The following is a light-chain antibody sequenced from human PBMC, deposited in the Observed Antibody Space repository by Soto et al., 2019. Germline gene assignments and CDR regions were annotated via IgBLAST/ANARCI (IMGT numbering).Light chain of an antibody. J-gene: IGLJ1*01. V-gene: IGLV2-14*03. Sequence: QSVLTQPASVSGAPGQTITISCGGTSSDVGADIYVSWYQQFPGKAPKLIIYEVNNRPSGVSDRCSGSKSDTTASLTISGLQAEDDADYYCSSYSESDTKVFGTGTKVTVL. CDR1: SSDVGADIY. CDR3: SSYSESDTKV. CDR2: EVN.